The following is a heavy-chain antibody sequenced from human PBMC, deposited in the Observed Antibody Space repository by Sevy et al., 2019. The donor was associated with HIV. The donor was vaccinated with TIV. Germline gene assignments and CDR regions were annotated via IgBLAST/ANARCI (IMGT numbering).Heavy chain of an antibody. V-gene: IGHV1-69*13. J-gene: IGHJ6*02. Sequence: ASVKVSCKASGGTFSTHAISWVRQAPGQGLEWMGVIIPKSGTANYAQKFQGRVTITADESTNTAYMELSSLRSEDTAVYFCAREWELGGMDVWGQGTTVTVSS. CDR2: IIPKSGTA. CDR3: AREWELGGMDV. D-gene: IGHD1-26*01. CDR1: GGTFSTHA.